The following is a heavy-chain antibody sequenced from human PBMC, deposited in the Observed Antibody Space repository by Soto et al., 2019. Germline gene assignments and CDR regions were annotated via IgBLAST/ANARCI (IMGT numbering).Heavy chain of an antibody. V-gene: IGHV5-51*01. D-gene: IGHD3-10*01. CDR1: GYSFTSYW. CDR2: IYPGDSDT. CDR3: ATLPDRGNNGFDP. Sequence: GESLKISCKGSGYSFTSYWIGWVRQMPGKGLEWMGIIYPGDSDTRYSPSFQGQVTISADKSISTAYLQWSSLKASDTAMYYYATLPDRGNNGFDPWRHATLVTVSS. J-gene: IGHJ5*02.